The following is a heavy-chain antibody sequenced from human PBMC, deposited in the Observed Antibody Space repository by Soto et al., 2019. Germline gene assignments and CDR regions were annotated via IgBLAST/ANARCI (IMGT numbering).Heavy chain of an antibody. Sequence: GGSLRLSCAASGFTFSSYAMHWVRQAPGKGLEWVALISYDGSNTYYADSVKGRFTISRDNSKNTLYLQMNSLRAEDTAVFYCAKDLVSGGSGSYLPYYYYGMDVWGQGTTVTVSS. CDR1: GFTFSSYA. CDR3: AKDLVSGGSGSYLPYYYYGMDV. J-gene: IGHJ6*02. D-gene: IGHD3-10*01. V-gene: IGHV3-30*18. CDR2: ISYDGSNT.